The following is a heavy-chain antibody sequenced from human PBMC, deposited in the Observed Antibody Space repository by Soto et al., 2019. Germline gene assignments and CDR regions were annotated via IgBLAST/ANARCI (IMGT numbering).Heavy chain of an antibody. CDR2: IIPILGIA. D-gene: IGHD2-2*01. CDR1: GGTFSSYT. CDR3: ARGLIVVVPAAILDSILYGMDV. V-gene: IGHV1-69*02. J-gene: IGHJ6*02. Sequence: GASVKVSCKASGGTFSSYTISCVRQAPGQGLEWMGRIIPILGIANYAQKFQGRVTITADKSTSTAYMELSSLRSEDTAVYYCARGLIVVVPAAILDSILYGMDVWGQGTTVTVSS.